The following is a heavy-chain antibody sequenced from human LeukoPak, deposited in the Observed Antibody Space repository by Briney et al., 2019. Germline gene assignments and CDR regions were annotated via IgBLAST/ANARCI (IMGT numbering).Heavy chain of an antibody. Sequence: PSETLSLTCAVYGGSFSGYYCSWIRHPPEKGLEWIGEINQSGSTNNKPTPTTPVTLSVDTSTKQLSLYLSSVTAADTAAHFCAGGPLPPLHSFDIWGQGTMVTVSS. CDR3: AGGPLPPLHSFDI. CDR1: GGSFSGYY. CDR2: INQSGST. V-gene: IGHV4-34*01. J-gene: IGHJ3*02.